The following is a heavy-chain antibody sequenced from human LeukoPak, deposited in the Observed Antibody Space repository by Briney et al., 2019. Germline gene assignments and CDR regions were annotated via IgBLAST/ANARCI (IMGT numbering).Heavy chain of an antibody. V-gene: IGHV3-48*01. D-gene: IGHD6-19*01. Sequence: GGSLRLSCAASGFTFSSYSMNWVRQAPGKGLEWVSYISSSSSTIYYADSVKGRFTISRDNAKNSLYLQMNSLRAEDTAVYYCARVAVAGTYYYYYYMDVWGKGTTVTISS. J-gene: IGHJ6*03. CDR2: ISSSSSTI. CDR3: ARVAVAGTYYYYYYMDV. CDR1: GFTFSSYS.